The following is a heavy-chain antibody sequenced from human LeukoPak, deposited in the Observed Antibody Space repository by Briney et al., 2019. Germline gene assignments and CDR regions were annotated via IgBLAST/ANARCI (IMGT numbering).Heavy chain of an antibody. J-gene: IGHJ3*02. V-gene: IGHV4-39*07. CDR2: IYYSGST. D-gene: IGHD1-1*01. CDR1: GGSISSSSYY. Sequence: SETLSLTCTVSGGSISSSSYYWGWIRQPPGKGLEWIGSIYYSGSTYYNPSLKSRVTISVDTSKNQFSLKLSSVTAADTAVYYCASQNQLGAFDIWGQGTMVTVSS. CDR3: ASQNQLGAFDI.